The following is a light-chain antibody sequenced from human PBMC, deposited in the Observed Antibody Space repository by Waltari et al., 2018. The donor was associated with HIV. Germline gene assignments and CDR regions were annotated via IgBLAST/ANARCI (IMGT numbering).Light chain of an antibody. CDR1: SSDVGTYNS. CDR2: EVN. CDR3: SSYVGNNIYV. J-gene: IGLJ1*01. Sequence: QSALTQPPSASGSPGQSVTISCIGTSSDVGTYNSVSWYQHHPGRAPKLMLFEVNQRASGVPDRFSASRSGNTAYLTVSGLQPEDEADYYCSSYVGNNIYVFGTGTKVTVL. V-gene: IGLV2-8*01.